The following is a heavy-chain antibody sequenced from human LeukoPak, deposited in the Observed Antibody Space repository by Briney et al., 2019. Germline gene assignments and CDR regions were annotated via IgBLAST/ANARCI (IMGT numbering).Heavy chain of an antibody. J-gene: IGHJ4*02. Sequence: VASVKVSCKASGGTFSSYAISWVRQAPGQGLEWMGGIIPIFGTANYAQKFQGRVTMTTDTSTSTAYMELRSPRSDDTAVYYCARAVAYCGGDCLIDYWGQGTLVTVSS. CDR1: GGTFSSYA. D-gene: IGHD2-21*02. V-gene: IGHV1-69*05. CDR2: IIPIFGTA. CDR3: ARAVAYCGGDCLIDY.